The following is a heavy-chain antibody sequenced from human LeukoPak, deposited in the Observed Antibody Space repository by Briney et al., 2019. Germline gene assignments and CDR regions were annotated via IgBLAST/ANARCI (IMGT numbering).Heavy chain of an antibody. D-gene: IGHD1-26*01. V-gene: IGHV1-18*01. CDR1: GYTFTSYG. CDR2: ISAYNGNT. J-gene: IGHJ6*03. CDR3: ARVNSGSYYYYYYYMDV. Sequence: GASVKVSCKASGYTFTSYGISWVRQAPGQGLEWMGWISAYNGNTNYAQKLQGRVTMTTDTSTSTAYMELRSLRSDDTAVYYCARVNSGSYYYYYYYMDVWGKGTTVTISS.